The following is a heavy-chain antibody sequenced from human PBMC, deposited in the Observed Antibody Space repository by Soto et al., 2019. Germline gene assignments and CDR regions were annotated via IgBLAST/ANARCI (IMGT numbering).Heavy chain of an antibody. D-gene: IGHD5-12*01. CDR2: IIPILGIA. Sequence: SVKVSCKASGGTFSSYTISWVQQAPGQGLEWMGRIIPILGIANYAQKFQGRVTITADKSTSTAYMELSSLRSEDTAVYYCARARSGYDQNHNYYYYYYMDVWGKGTTVTSP. CDR1: GGTFSSYT. CDR3: ARARSGYDQNHNYYYYYYMDV. J-gene: IGHJ6*03. V-gene: IGHV1-69*02.